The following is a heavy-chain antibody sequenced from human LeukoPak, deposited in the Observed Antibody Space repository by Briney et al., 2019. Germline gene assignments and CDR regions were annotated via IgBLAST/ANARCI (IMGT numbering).Heavy chain of an antibody. J-gene: IGHJ4*02. Sequence: SGTLSLTCAVSGGSISSSNWWSWVRQPPGKGLEWIGEIYHSGSTNYNPSLKSRVTISVDKSKNQFSLKLSSVTAADTAVYYCARSGYSYGPGGYYFDYWGRGTLVTVSS. D-gene: IGHD5-18*01. CDR3: ARSGYSYGPGGYYFDY. CDR2: IYHSGST. CDR1: GGSISSSNW. V-gene: IGHV4-4*02.